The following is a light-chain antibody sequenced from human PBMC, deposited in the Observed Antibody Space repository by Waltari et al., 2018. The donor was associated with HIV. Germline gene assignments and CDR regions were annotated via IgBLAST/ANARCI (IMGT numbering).Light chain of an antibody. CDR2: GVS. V-gene: IGKV3-20*01. J-gene: IGKJ2*01. CDR3: QQYDKSPNT. Sequence: EIVLTQSPGTLSLSPGERATLSCRASQSLSSSDLAWYQHKPGQAPRLLIYGVSSRATGIPDRFSGSGSGTDFTLIISRLEPEDSAVYYCQQYDKSPNTFGQGTKLEIK. CDR1: QSLSSSD.